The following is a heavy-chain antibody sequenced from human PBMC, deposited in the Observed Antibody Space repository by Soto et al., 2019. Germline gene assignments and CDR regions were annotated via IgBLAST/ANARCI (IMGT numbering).Heavy chain of an antibody. V-gene: IGHV3-30*18. Sequence: VQLVESGGGVVQPGRSLRLSCAASGFTFSDYSMHWVRQAPGKGLEWVAVVSHDGRNTHYADSVKGRFTISSDSSKHTVCLAMHSLRPEDTAVYYCAKGGRQWLVTSDFNYWGQGDRVTVSS. D-gene: IGHD6-19*01. CDR1: GFTFSDYS. CDR2: VSHDGRNT. CDR3: AKGGRQWLVTSDFNY. J-gene: IGHJ4*02.